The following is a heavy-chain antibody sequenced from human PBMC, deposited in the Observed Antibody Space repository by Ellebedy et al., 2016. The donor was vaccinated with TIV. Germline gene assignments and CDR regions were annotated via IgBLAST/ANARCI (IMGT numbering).Heavy chain of an antibody. CDR2: ITENRDT. D-gene: IGHD3-22*01. V-gene: IGHV4-39*01. CDR3: ARHWAVRGYAIEY. Sequence: MPSETLSLTCTVSGGSVSSLTHYWGWVRQPPGKGLEWIGTITENRDTYYSPSLKSRVTISVDTSTNRFSLKLNSVTAADTAIYYCARHWAVRGYAIEYWGQGTLVTVSS. CDR1: GGSVSSLTHY. J-gene: IGHJ4*02.